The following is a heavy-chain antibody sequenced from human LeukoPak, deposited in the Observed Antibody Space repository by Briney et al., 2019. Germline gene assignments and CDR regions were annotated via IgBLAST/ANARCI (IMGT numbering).Heavy chain of an antibody. J-gene: IGHJ6*02. CDR2: INHSGST. CDR3: ARERIQLWLLGGYYYYGMDV. CDR1: GGSISSGGYY. D-gene: IGHD5-18*01. Sequence: SETLSLTCAVSGGSISSGGYYWSWIRQPPGKGLEWIGEINHSGSTNYNPSLKSRVTISVDTSKNQFSLKLSSVTAADTAVYYCARERIQLWLLGGYYYYGMDVWGQGTTVTVSS. V-gene: IGHV4-34*01.